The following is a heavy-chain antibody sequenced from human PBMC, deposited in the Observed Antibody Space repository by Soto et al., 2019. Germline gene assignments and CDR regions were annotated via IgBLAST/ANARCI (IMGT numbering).Heavy chain of an antibody. CDR2: ISPYSGDT. J-gene: IGHJ6*02. CDR1: GYTFCTYD. Sequence: QVQLVQSGVEVKKPGASVKVSCQASGYTFCTYDINWVRQATGQGLEWMGWISPYSGDTGYAQKFQGRVTMTTNTSTSTAYLELRSLRSEDTAVYYCARHPRPFAEEYGMDAWGHGTTVTVSS. V-gene: IGHV1-8*01. CDR3: ARHPRPFAEEYGMDA.